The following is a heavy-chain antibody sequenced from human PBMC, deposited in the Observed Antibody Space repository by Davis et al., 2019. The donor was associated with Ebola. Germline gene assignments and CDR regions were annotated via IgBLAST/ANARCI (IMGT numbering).Heavy chain of an antibody. CDR1: GYSFSSYW. CDR2: IYPGDSDT. Sequence: GESLKISCKGSGYSFSSYWIAWVRQMPGKGLEWMGIIYPGDSDTRYSPSFQGQVTISADKSISTAYLQWSSLKASDTAMYYCARQGYCNSTSCNNWFDPWGQGTLVTVSS. CDR3: ARQGYCNSTSCNNWFDP. V-gene: IGHV5-51*01. D-gene: IGHD2-2*01. J-gene: IGHJ5*02.